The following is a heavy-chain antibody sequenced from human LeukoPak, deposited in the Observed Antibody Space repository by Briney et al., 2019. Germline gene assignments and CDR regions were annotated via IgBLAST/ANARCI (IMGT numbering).Heavy chain of an antibody. D-gene: IGHD6-13*01. J-gene: IGHJ4*02. CDR3: ATYLRYSSSWYRLD. V-gene: IGHV1-24*01. Sequence: ASVKVSRKVSGYTLTELSMHWVRQAPGKGLEWMGGFDPEDGETIYAQKFQGRVTMTEDTSTDTAYMELSSLRSEDTAVYYRATYLRYSSSWYRLDWGQGTLVTVSS. CDR1: GYTLTELS. CDR2: FDPEDGET.